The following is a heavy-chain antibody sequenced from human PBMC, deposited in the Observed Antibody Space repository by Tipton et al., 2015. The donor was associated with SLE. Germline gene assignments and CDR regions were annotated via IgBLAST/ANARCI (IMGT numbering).Heavy chain of an antibody. CDR1: GGSISSDDYY. CDR3: AREGSGNGFDC. J-gene: IGHJ4*02. V-gene: IGHV4-31*03. D-gene: IGHD3-3*01. Sequence: TLSLTCTVSGGSISSDDYYWTWIRQHPGKGLEWIGYTSKSGSTYYTPSLKSRVTISVDTSKNQFSLKLTSVTAADTAVYYCAREGSGNGFDCWGQGTLVTVSS. CDR2: TSKSGST.